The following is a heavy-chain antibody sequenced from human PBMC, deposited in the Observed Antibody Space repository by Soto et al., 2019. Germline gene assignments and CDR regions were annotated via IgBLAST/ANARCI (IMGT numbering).Heavy chain of an antibody. CDR3: AKDVKGVGSGSYYYYGMDV. Sequence: GGSLRLSCAASGFTFSSYGMHWVRQAPGKGLEWVAVISYDGSNKYYADSVKGRFTISRDNSKNTLYLQMNSLRAEDTAVYYCAKDVKGVGSGSYYYYGMDVWGQGTTVTVSS. J-gene: IGHJ6*02. D-gene: IGHD3-10*01. CDR1: GFTFSSYG. CDR2: ISYDGSNK. V-gene: IGHV3-30*18.